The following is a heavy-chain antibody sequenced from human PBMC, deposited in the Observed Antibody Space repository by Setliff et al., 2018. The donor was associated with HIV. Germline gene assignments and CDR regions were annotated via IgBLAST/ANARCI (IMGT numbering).Heavy chain of an antibody. V-gene: IGHV4-59*11. CDR2: VYHSGST. Sequence: PSETLSLTCTVSGGYISSHYWSWIRQPPGKGLEWIGYVYHSGSTNYNPSLKSRVTISVDTSKKQVSLKLSSVTAADTAVYYCASVSTILGGAFDIWGQGTMVTVSS. CDR1: GGYISSHY. CDR3: ASVSTILGGAFDI. J-gene: IGHJ3*02. D-gene: IGHD5-12*01.